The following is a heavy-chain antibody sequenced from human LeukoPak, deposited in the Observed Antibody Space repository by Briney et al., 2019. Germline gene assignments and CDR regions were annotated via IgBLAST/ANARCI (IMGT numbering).Heavy chain of an antibody. D-gene: IGHD3-3*01. V-gene: IGHV1-18*01. CDR2: ISAYNGNT. J-gene: IGHJ3*02. CDR1: GYTFTSYG. Sequence: ASVKVSCKASGYTFTSYGISWVRQAPGQGLEWMGWISAYNGNTNYAQKLQGRVTMTTDTSTSTAYMELSSLRSEDTAVYYCARGGYYDFWSGFHQSYGFDIWGQGTMVTVSS. CDR3: ARGGYYDFWSGFHQSYGFDI.